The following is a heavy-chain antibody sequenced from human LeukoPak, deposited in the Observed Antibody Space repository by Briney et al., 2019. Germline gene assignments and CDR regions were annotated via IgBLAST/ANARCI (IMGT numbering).Heavy chain of an antibody. CDR1: GFTFSSYG. CDR2: ISYDGSNK. J-gene: IGHJ3*02. CDR3: AKDDYSKSDAFDI. V-gene: IGHV3-30*18. D-gene: IGHD4-11*01. Sequence: PVGSLRLSCAAAGFTFSSYGMHWVRQAPGKGLEWVAVISYDGSNKYYADSVKGRFTISRDNSKNTLYLQMNSLRAEDTAVYYCAKDDYSKSDAFDIWGQGTMVTVSS.